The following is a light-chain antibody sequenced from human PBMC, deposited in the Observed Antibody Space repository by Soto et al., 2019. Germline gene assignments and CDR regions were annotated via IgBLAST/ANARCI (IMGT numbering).Light chain of an antibody. J-gene: IGKJ4*01. V-gene: IGKV1-39*01. CDR1: QSVNTY. CDR2: GAS. Sequence: DIQMTQSPSSLSASVGDRVTITCRASQSVNTYLNWYQQKPGKAPKVLIYGASSLQSGVPSRFSGSGSGTDFTLTISSLQPEDFATYYCQQSYSIPLTFGGGTKVEIK. CDR3: QQSYSIPLT.